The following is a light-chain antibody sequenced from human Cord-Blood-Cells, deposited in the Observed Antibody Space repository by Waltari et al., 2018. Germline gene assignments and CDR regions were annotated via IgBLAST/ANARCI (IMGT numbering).Light chain of an antibody. CDR2: LGS. CDR3: MQALQTPYT. V-gene: IGKV2-28*01. J-gene: IGKJ2*01. CDR1: QSLLHSNGYNY. Sequence: DIVMTQSPLSLPVTPGEPASISCRSSQSLLHSNGYNYLDWYLQKPVQSPQLLIYLGSNRASGVPDRFSGSGSGTYFTLKISRVEAEDVGVYYCMQALQTPYTFGQGTKLEIK.